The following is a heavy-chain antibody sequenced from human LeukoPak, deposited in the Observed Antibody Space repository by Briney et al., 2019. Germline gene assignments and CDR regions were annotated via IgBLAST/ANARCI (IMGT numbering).Heavy chain of an antibody. V-gene: IGHV3-64*01. CDR1: GFTFSSYA. CDR3: ARDSEQWLGRGYFDY. D-gene: IGHD6-19*01. J-gene: IGHJ4*02. CDR2: ISSNGGST. Sequence: GGSLRLSCAASGFTFSSYAMHWVRQAPGKGLEYVSAISSNGGSTYYANSVKGRFTISRDNSKNTLYLQMGSLRAEDMAVYYCARDSEQWLGRGYFDYWGQGTQVTVSS.